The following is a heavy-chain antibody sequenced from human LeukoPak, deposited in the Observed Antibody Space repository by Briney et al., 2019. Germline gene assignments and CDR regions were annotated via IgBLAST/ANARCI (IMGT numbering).Heavy chain of an antibody. CDR2: ISAYNGNT. Sequence: ASVEVSCKASGYTFTNYAISWVRQAPGQGLEWMAWISAYNGNTNYAQNLQGRFTMTTDTSTSTAYMELRSLRSDDTAFYYCARRTYSSSSSLFDYWGQGTLVTVSS. J-gene: IGHJ4*02. D-gene: IGHD6-6*01. CDR1: GYTFTNYA. CDR3: ARRTYSSSSSLFDY. V-gene: IGHV1-18*01.